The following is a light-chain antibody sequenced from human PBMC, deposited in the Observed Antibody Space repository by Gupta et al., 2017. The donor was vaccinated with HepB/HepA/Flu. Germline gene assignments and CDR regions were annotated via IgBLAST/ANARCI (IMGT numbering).Light chain of an antibody. J-gene: IGKJ1*01. CDR3: QQYDSFTWT. Sequence: EIVLTQYTGTLSLSPGERDTLSCRTSQSVSDSQLARYQQKPGQAPRLLIYAVSSRATGVPDRVSGSGSGTDFTLTISRLEPEDFAVYYCQQYDSFTWTFGQGTKVEIK. CDR2: AVS. V-gene: IGKV3-20*01. CDR1: QSVSDSQ.